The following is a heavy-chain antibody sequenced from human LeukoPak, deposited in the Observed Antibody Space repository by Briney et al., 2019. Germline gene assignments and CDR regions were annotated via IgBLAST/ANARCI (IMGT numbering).Heavy chain of an antibody. CDR2: IGSAGDT. CDR1: GFTSSSYD. V-gene: IGHV3-13*01. Sequence: GGSLRLSCAASGFTSSSYDMHWVRQVTGKALEWVSVIGSAGDTYYSGSVKGRFTISRENARNSLYLQMNSLRAGDTAVYYCVAQPQKSDAFDIWGQGTMVTVSP. D-gene: IGHD6-13*01. J-gene: IGHJ3*02. CDR3: VAQPQKSDAFDI.